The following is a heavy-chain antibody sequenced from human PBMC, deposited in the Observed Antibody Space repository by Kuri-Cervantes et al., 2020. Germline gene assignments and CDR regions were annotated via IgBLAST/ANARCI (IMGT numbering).Heavy chain of an antibody. D-gene: IGHD6-19*01. J-gene: IGHJ4*02. CDR1: GGSISSSSYY. CDR3: ARRVAGSSADQ. Sequence: SETLSLTCTVSGGSISSSSYYWGWIRQPPGKGLEWIGNIYYSGSAYYNPSLKGRVTISVDTSKNHFSLRLSSVTASDTAVYYCARRVAGSSADQWGQGTLVTVSS. CDR2: IYYSGSA. V-gene: IGHV4-39*02.